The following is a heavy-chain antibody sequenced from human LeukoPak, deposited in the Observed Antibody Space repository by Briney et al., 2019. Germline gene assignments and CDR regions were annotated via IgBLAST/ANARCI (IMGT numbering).Heavy chain of an antibody. V-gene: IGHV4-4*07. J-gene: IGHJ4*02. CDR2: IYVSGST. CDR3: ARTYYYDSSGYYPGYFDY. D-gene: IGHD3-22*01. CDR1: GGSISAYY. Sequence: SETLSLTCTVSGGSISAYYWSWIRQPAGKGLEWIGRIYVSGSTNYNPSLKSRGTISLDTSKNQFSLKLSSVTAADTAVYCCARTYYYDSSGYYPGYFDYWGQGTLVTVSS.